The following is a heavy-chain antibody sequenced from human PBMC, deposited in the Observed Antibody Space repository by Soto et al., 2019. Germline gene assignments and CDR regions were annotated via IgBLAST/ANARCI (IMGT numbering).Heavy chain of an antibody. D-gene: IGHD5-18*01. V-gene: IGHV4-30-4*01. Sequence: SETLSLTCTVSGGSISSGDYYWSWILQPPGKGLEWIGYIYYSGSTYYNPSLKSRVTISVDTSKNQFSLKLSSVTAADTAVYYCAREPLRGYSYGLDYGGPGKLVTVSS. CDR3: AREPLRGYSYGLDY. J-gene: IGHJ4*02. CDR2: IYYSGST. CDR1: GGSISSGDYY.